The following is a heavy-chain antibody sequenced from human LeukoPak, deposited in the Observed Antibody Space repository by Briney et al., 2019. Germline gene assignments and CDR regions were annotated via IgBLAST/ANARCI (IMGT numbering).Heavy chain of an antibody. Sequence: PGGSLRLSCAASGFTFSSSAMNWVRQAPGKGLEWVSSINNVGSHIYYADSVKGRFTISRDNAKNSLYLQMNSLRAEDTAVYYCAKDSPVVIATRRLDYWGQGTLVTVSS. D-gene: IGHD2-21*01. CDR1: GFTFSSSA. CDR3: AKDSPVVIATRRLDY. V-gene: IGHV3-21*01. CDR2: INNVGSHI. J-gene: IGHJ4*02.